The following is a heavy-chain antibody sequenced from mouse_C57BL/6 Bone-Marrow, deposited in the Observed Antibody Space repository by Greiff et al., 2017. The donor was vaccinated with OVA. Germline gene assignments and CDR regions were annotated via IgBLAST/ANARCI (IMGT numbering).Heavy chain of an antibody. CDR3: TRGYYFDS. CDR1: GYTFTSYT. V-gene: IGHV1-4*01. J-gene: IGHJ2*01. Sequence: QVQLQQSGAELARPGASVKMSCKASGYTFTSYTIHWVKQRPGQGLEWIGYIDPTNDYTNYNQKFKGKATLTADKSSSTAYMQLSSLTSEDSAVYYCTRGYYFDSWGQGTTLTVSS. CDR2: IDPTNDYT.